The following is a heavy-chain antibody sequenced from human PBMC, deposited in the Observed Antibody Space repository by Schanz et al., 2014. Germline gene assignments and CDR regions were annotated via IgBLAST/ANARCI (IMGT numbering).Heavy chain of an antibody. J-gene: IGHJ3*01. Sequence: EVQLVESGGCVVQRGGSLRLSCAASGFRFSSYTMNWVRQAPGGGLEWVSSIEGRFTVSRDNANNVMYLQMNSLRVGDTAMYYCARDTLWFGDINDAFDVWGHGTMVTVS. CDR2: I. D-gene: IGHD3-10*01. CDR1: GFRFSSYT. CDR3: ARDTLWFGDINDAFDV. V-gene: IGHV3-21*01.